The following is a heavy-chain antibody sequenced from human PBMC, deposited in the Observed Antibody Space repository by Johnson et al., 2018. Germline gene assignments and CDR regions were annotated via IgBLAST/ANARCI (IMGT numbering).Heavy chain of an antibody. J-gene: IGHJ3*01. CDR1: GFTFNNHW. Sequence: VQLVESGGGLVQPGGSLRLSCAVSGFTFNNHWMTWVRQAPGKGLEWVANIKYDGGEKNYVDSVKGRFTISRDDAKNSLYLQMNSLRSEDTAVYYCARRSPALPGLDAFDFWGQGTMVTVSS. V-gene: IGHV3-7*01. CDR2: IKYDGGEK. CDR3: ARRSPALPGLDAFDF. D-gene: IGHD6-6*01.